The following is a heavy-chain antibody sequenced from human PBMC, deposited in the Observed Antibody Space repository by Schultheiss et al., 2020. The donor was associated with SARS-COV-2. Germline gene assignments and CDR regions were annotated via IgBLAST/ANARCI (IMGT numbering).Heavy chain of an antibody. CDR1: GGSVSSGSYY. CDR3: ARMGGQWLAYYYFDF. J-gene: IGHJ4*02. V-gene: IGHV4-61*01. Sequence: SQTLSLTCTVSGGSVSSGSYYWSWIRQPPGKGLEWIGYIYYSGSTNYNPSLKSRVTISVDTSKNQFSLKLSSVTAADTAVYYCARMGGQWLAYYYFDFWGQGTLVTVSS. CDR2: IYYSGST. D-gene: IGHD6-19*01.